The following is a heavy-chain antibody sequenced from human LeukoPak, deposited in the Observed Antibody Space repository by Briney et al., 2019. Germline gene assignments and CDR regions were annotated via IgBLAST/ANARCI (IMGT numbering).Heavy chain of an antibody. D-gene: IGHD2-15*01. CDR1: GDSISSGYHY. J-gene: IGHJ5*02. V-gene: IGHV4-30-4*01. CDR2: IHFSGST. CDR3: ARSVSCSGGSCYYNWFDP. Sequence: PSETLSLTCTVSGDSISSGYHYWSWIRRPPGKGLEWIGYIHFSGSTYYNPSRKSRVIIAVHVSKNQFSLKLSSVTAADTAVYYCARSVSCSGGSCYYNWFDPWGQGTLVTVSS.